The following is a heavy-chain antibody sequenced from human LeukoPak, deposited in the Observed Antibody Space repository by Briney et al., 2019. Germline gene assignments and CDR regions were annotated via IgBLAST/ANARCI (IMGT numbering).Heavy chain of an antibody. V-gene: IGHV3-21*01. D-gene: IGHD6-19*01. Sequence: GGSLRLSCAASGFTFSSYTMNWVRQAPGKGLEWVSSISSSSSYMYYADSVKGRFTISRDNAKNSLYLQMNSLRAEDTAVYYCARTIKGAVAPPLGMDVWGQGTTVTVSS. CDR2: ISSSSSYM. J-gene: IGHJ6*02. CDR3: ARTIKGAVAPPLGMDV. CDR1: GFTFSSYT.